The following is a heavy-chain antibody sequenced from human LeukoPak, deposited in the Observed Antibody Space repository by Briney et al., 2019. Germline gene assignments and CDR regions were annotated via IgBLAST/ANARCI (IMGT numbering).Heavy chain of an antibody. Sequence: ASVKVSCKASGGTFSSYAISWVRQAPGQGLEWMGGIIPIFGTANYAQKFQGRVTITTDESTSTAYMELSSLRSEDTAVYYCARGVVGATTGHFDYWGQGTLVTVSS. J-gene: IGHJ4*02. D-gene: IGHD1-26*01. CDR3: ARGVVGATTGHFDY. CDR1: GGTFSSYA. CDR2: IIPIFGTA. V-gene: IGHV1-69*05.